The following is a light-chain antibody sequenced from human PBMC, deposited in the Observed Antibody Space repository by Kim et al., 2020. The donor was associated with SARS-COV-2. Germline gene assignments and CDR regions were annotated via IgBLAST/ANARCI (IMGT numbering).Light chain of an antibody. J-gene: IGKJ2*01. CDR1: QSVSSS. Sequence: EIVMTQSPATLSVSPGERATLSCRASQSVSSSLAWYQQKPGLAPRLLIYGASTRATGIPARFSGSGSGTEFTLTISSLQSEDFAVYYCQPYTTWPPYTFGQGTKLEI. CDR2: GAS. V-gene: IGKV3-15*01. CDR3: QPYTTWPPYT.